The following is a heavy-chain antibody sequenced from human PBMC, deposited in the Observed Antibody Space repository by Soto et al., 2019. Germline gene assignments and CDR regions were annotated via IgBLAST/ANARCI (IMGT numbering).Heavy chain of an antibody. Sequence: SGGSLRLSCAASGFTFSSYWMHWVRQAPGKGLVWVSRINSDGSSTSYADSVKGRFTISRDNAKNTLYLQMNSLRAEDTAVYYCARGPRNYYYYYGMDVWGQGTTVTVSS. V-gene: IGHV3-74*01. J-gene: IGHJ6*02. CDR1: GFTFSSYW. CDR3: ARGPRNYYYYYGMDV. CDR2: INSDGSST.